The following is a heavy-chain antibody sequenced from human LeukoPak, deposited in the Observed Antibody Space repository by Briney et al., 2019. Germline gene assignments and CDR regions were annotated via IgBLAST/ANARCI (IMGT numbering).Heavy chain of an antibody. CDR1: GYTFTSYY. D-gene: IGHD6-19*01. CDR3: ARVSSSGWYRSHFDY. V-gene: IGHV1-46*01. Sequence: ASVKVSCKAPGYTFTSYYMHWVRQAPGQGLEWMGIINPSGGSTSYAQKFQGRVTMTRDTSTSTVYMELSSLRSEDTAVYYCARVSSSGWYRSHFDYWGQGTLVTVSS. CDR2: INPSGGST. J-gene: IGHJ4*02.